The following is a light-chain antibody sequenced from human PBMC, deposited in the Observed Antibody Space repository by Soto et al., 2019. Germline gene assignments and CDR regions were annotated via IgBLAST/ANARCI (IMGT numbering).Light chain of an antibody. CDR1: QSVSSY. V-gene: IGKV3-11*01. CDR2: DAS. Sequence: EIVLTQSPATLSLSPGERATLSCRVSQSVSSYLAWYQQKPGQAPRLLIYDASNRATGIPARFSGSGSGTDCTLTISSLEPEDFAVYYCQQRSNWPPYTFVQGTKLEI. J-gene: IGKJ2*01. CDR3: QQRSNWPPYT.